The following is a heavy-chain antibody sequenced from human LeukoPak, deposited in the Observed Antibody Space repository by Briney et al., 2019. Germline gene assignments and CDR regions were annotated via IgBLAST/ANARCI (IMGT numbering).Heavy chain of an antibody. J-gene: IGHJ5*02. D-gene: IGHD2-2*01. V-gene: IGHV4-34*01. Sequence: SETLSLTCAVYAYPLTNHYWIWIRQPPGKGLEWIGEINHSGGTNCNPSLKSRVTISVDTSKNQFFLKLTSVTAADTAVYYCARGPAAIHPWGQGTLVTVSS. CDR3: ARGPAAIHP. CDR1: AYPLTNHY. CDR2: INHSGGT.